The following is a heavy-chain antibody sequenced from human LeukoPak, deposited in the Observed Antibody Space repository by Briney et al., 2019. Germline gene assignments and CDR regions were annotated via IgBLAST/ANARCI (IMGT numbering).Heavy chain of an antibody. D-gene: IGHD3-9*01. CDR1: GFTFNKFT. V-gene: IGHV3-21*01. CDR3: ARDVRYFDWLLRFDY. J-gene: IGHJ4*02. Sequence: GGSLRLSCAASGFTFNKFTMNWVRQAPGKGLEWVSSISSSSSYIYYADSVKGRFTISRDNAKNSLYLQMNSLRAEDTAVNYCARDVRYFDWLLRFDYWGQGTLVTVSS. CDR2: ISSSSSYI.